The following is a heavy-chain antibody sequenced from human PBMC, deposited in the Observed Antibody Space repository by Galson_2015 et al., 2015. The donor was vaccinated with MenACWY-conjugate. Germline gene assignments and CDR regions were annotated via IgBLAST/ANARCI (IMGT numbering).Heavy chain of an antibody. CDR3: VKGRKPSTITARFDY. CDR2: ISSNGGAT. CDR1: GFTFSSYA. Sequence: SLRLSCAASGFTFSSYAMYWVRQAPGKGLEYVSAISSNGGATYYADSVKGRFTISRDNSKNTLFLQMSSLRVEDTAVYYCVKGRKPSTITARFDYWGQGTPVPASP. D-gene: IGHD6-13*01. V-gene: IGHV3-64D*06. J-gene: IGHJ4*02.